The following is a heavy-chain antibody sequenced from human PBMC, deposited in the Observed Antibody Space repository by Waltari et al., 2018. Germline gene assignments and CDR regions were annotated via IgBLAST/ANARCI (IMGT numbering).Heavy chain of an antibody. CDR2: IYSSGTT. V-gene: IGHV4-39*01. D-gene: IGHD2-15*01. Sequence: QLRLQESAPGLVTPSGTVSLTCTVSGGSINSSLYHWGWIRQPPGKGLEWIGDIYSSGTTDYNPSLKSRVAISIDTSKNQFSLRLTSGTAADTAVYYCARRVVGAEDHFDYWGQGTLVTVSS. CDR3: ARRVVGAEDHFDY. J-gene: IGHJ4*02. CDR1: GGSINSSLYH.